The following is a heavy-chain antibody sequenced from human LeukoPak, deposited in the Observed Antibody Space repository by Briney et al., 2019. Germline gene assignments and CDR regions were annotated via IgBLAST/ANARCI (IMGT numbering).Heavy chain of an antibody. Sequence: ASVKVSCKASGYTFTSYYMHWVRQAPGQGLEWMGWINPNSGGTNYAQKFQGRVTMTRDTSISTAYMELSRLRSDDTAVYYCARDDHQLFGDDAFDIWGQGTMVTVSS. CDR3: ARDDHQLFGDDAFDI. V-gene: IGHV1-2*02. CDR2: INPNSGGT. D-gene: IGHD3-10*02. J-gene: IGHJ3*02. CDR1: GYTFTSYY.